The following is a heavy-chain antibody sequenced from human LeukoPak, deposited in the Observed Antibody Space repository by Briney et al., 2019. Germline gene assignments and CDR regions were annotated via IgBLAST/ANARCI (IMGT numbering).Heavy chain of an antibody. CDR3: AKRGVVIRVILVGFHKEAYYFDS. J-gene: IGHJ4*02. V-gene: IGHV3-23*01. D-gene: IGHD3-22*01. Sequence: GGSLRLSCAVSGITLSNYGMSWVRQAQGKGLEWVAGISDSGGSTNYADSVKGRFTISRDNPKNTLYLQMNSLRAEDTAVYFCAKRGVVIRVILVGFHKEAYYFDSWGQGALVTVSS. CDR1: GITLSNYG. CDR2: ISDSGGST.